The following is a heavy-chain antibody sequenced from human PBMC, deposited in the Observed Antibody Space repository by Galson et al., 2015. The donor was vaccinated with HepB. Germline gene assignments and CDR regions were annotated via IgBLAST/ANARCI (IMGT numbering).Heavy chain of an antibody. J-gene: IGHJ4*02. V-gene: IGHV4-30-2*01. D-gene: IGHD3-16*02. Sequence: LSLTCAVSGGSISSGGYSWSWIRQPPGKGLEWIGYIYHSGSTYYNPSLKSRVTISVDRSKNQFSLKLSSVTAADTAVYYCARGAHYDYVWGSYRSSPYFDYWGQGTLVTVSS. CDR2: IYHSGST. CDR1: GGSISSGGYS. CDR3: ARGAHYDYVWGSYRSSPYFDY.